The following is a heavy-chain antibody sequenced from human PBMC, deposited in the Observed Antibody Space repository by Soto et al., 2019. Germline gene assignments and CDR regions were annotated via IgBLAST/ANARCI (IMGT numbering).Heavy chain of an antibody. V-gene: IGHV4-59*12. J-gene: IGHJ4*02. D-gene: IGHD1-1*01. CDR3: CRGGTGRMEKSVDY. CDR2: IYYSGST. Sequence: QLQLQESGPGLVKPSETLSLTCPVSGGSISSYYWSWIRQPPGKGLEWIGYIYYSGSTNYNPSLRTPLTISVDLCNNQFSRKLTPVAAADMAGYYCCRGGTGRMEKSVDYWGQGTLVTGSS. CDR1: GGSISSYY.